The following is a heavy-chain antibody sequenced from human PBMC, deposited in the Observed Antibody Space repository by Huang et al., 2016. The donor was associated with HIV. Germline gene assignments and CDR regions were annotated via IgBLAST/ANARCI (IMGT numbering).Heavy chain of an antibody. Sequence: QLQLKESGPGLVKPSETLSLTCTVPGGSIRRDNYSWGGIRRPPGKGLEWIGSFYYSGSTDYNPSLKSRVTITVDTSKNQFSLKMRSVTAADTAVYYCARLPGSITMIRGVITDPYWGQGTLVTVSS. V-gene: IGHV4-39*01. CDR2: FYYSGST. J-gene: IGHJ4*02. CDR3: ARLPGSITMIRGVITDPY. D-gene: IGHD3-10*01. CDR1: GGSIRRDNYS.